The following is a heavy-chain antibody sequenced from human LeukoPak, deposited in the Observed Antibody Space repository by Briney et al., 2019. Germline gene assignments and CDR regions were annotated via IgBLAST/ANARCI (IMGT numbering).Heavy chain of an antibody. CDR3: ASSGYDPYGMDV. V-gene: IGHV3-21*01. J-gene: IGHJ6*02. Sequence: SGGSLRLSCAASGFTFSSYRMNWVRQAPGRGLEWVSSISSSSSYIHYADSVKGRFTISRDNAKNSLYLQMNSLRAEDTAVYYCASSGYDPYGMDVWGQGTTVTVSS. CDR2: ISSSSSYI. CDR1: GFTFSSYR. D-gene: IGHD5-12*01.